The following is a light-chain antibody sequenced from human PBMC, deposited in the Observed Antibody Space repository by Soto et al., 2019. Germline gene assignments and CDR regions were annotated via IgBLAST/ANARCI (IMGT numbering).Light chain of an antibody. V-gene: IGKV1-8*01. CDR2: AAS. CDR3: QQYSTYPFT. J-gene: IGKJ3*01. CDR1: QGVSSY. Sequence: ATRMTQAPSSFYASTGDRVNITCRADQGVSSYLAWYQQQPGRSPKLLIYAASTLKSGVPSTFSGSGSGTDFTLTISCLQSEDFATDFCQQYSTYPFTFGPGNKVDVK.